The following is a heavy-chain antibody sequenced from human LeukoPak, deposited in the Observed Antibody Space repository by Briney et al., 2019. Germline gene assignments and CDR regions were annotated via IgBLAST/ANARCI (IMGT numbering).Heavy chain of an antibody. V-gene: IGHV3-23*01. CDR3: AKDSYIRRNYDFPDYHGMDV. Sequence: GGSVSHLSSGSGFTLSRVLTRWARQAPGKGLVWVSAISGSGGNTYYADSVKGRFTISRDNSKNTLYLQMISPRAKDTAVYCCAKDSYIRRNYDFPDYHGMDVWGQGTTVTVSS. J-gene: IGHJ6*02. CDR1: GFTLSRVL. D-gene: IGHD3-16*01. CDR2: ISGSGGNT.